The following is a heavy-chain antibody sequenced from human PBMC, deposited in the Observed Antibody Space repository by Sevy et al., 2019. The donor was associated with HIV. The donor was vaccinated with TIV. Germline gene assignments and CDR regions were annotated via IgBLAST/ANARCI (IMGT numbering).Heavy chain of an antibody. V-gene: IGHV3-23*01. CDR2: ISGSGGRT. CDR3: AKGDIVVVVAATGAAFDI. D-gene: IGHD2-15*01. J-gene: IGHJ3*02. Sequence: GGSLRLSCTASGFIFSNYAMSWVRQAPGKGLEWVSGISGSGGRTYSAGSVKGRFTISGDNSKNTLYLQMNYLRADDTAVYYCAKGDIVVVVAATGAAFDIWGQGTMVTVSS. CDR1: GFIFSNYA.